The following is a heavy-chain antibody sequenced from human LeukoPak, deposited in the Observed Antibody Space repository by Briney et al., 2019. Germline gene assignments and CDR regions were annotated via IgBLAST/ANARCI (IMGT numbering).Heavy chain of an antibody. CDR2: ISSSSSTI. Sequence: PGGSLRLSCAASGLTFSSNSMNWVRQAPGKGLEWVSYISSSSSTIYYADSVKGRFTISRDNAKNSLYLQMNSLRAEDTAVYYCARGGGRLPYDYWGQGTLVTVSS. D-gene: IGHD2-15*01. V-gene: IGHV3-48*01. CDR1: GLTFSSNS. CDR3: ARGGGRLPYDY. J-gene: IGHJ4*02.